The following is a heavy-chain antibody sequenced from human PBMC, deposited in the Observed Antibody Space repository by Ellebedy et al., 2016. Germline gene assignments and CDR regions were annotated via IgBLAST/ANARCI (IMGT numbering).Heavy chain of an antibody. CDR3: ARDDGSGDSGMDV. D-gene: IGHD3-10*01. CDR1: GFTFSSYS. CDR2: ISSSSSYI. Sequence: GGSLRLSXAASGFTFSSYSMNWVRQAPGKGLEWVSSISSSSSYIYYADSVKGRFTISRDNAKNSLYLQMNSLRAEDTAVYYCARDDGSGDSGMDVWGQGTTVTVSS. V-gene: IGHV3-21*01. J-gene: IGHJ6*02.